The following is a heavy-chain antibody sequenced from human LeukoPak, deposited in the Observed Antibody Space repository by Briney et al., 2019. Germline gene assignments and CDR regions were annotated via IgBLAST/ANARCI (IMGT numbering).Heavy chain of an antibody. Sequence: VKVSCKASGGTFSSYAISWVRQAPGQGLEWMGGIIPIFGTANYAQKFQGRVTITADESTSTAYMELSSLRSEDTAVYYCARNPDEIQLWLLRYWGQGTLVTVSS. D-gene: IGHD5-18*01. CDR2: IIPIFGTA. CDR3: ARNPDEIQLWLLRY. V-gene: IGHV1-69*13. J-gene: IGHJ4*02. CDR1: GGTFSSYA.